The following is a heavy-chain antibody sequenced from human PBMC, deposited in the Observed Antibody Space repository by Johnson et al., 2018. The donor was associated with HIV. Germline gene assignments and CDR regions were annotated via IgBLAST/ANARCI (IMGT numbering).Heavy chain of an antibody. CDR2: ISFDGSEK. D-gene: IGHD3-16*01. CDR1: GFTFSSYA. CDR3: ARAVGVWGDQLGFDI. V-gene: IGHV3-30*04. Sequence: QVQLVESGGGVVQPGRSLRLSCAASGFTFSSYAMHWVRQAPGKGLEWVAVISFDGSEKYFADSVKGRFTISRDSSKNTLYLQMNGLRAEDTAVYYCARAVGVWGDQLGFDIWGQGTMVTVSS. J-gene: IGHJ3*02.